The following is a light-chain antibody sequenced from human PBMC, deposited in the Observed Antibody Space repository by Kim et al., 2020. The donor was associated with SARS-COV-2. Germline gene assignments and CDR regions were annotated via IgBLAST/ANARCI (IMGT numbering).Light chain of an antibody. Sequence: SSELTQDPAVSVALGQTVILPCPGDSLRSYYASWYQQKPGQAPVLVIYGKNNRPSGIPDRFSGSSSGNTASLTITGAQAEDEADYYCNSRDSSCIHLGVFGTGTRVTVL. CDR3: NSRDSSCIHLGV. CDR1: SLRSYY. CDR2: GKN. V-gene: IGLV3-19*01. J-gene: IGLJ1*01.